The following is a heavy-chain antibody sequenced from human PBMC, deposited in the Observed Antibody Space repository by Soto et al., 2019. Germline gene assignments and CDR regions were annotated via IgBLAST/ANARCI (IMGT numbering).Heavy chain of an antibody. CDR1: GGTFSSYT. D-gene: IGHD3-22*01. CDR3: AKLIAEYYYDSSGYSYFDY. J-gene: IGHJ4*02. CDR2: IIPILGIA. V-gene: IGHV1-69*02. Sequence: SVKVSCKASGGTFSSYTISWVRQAPGQGLEWMGRIIPILGIANYAQKFQGRVTITADKSTSTAYMELSSLRSEDTAVYYCAKLIAEYYYDSSGYSYFDYWGQGNLVTVP.